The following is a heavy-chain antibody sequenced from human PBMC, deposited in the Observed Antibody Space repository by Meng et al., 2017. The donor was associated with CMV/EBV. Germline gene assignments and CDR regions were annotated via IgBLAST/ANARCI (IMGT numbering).Heavy chain of an antibody. V-gene: IGHV1-69*12. CDR1: GGTFSSYA. D-gene: IGHD6-6*01. J-gene: IGHJ5*02. Sequence: QALLLQLGAEVKKPGCSVKVSCKASGGTFSSYAISWVRQAPGQGLEWMGGIIPIFGTANYAQKFQGRVTITADESTSTAYMELSSLRSEDTAVYYCARDYSGIAARPGFDPWGQGTLVTVSS. CDR2: IIPIFGTA. CDR3: ARDYSGIAARPGFDP.